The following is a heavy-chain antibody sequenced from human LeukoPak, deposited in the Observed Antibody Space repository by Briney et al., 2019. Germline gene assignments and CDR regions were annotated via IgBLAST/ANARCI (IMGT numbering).Heavy chain of an antibody. D-gene: IGHD6-19*01. CDR2: IYYSGST. CDR3: ASTRTGYSSGWDYYYYYMDV. V-gene: IGHV4-59*01. J-gene: IGHJ6*03. Sequence: SETLSLTCTVSGVSISSYYWSWIRQPPGKGLEWIGYIYYSGSTNYNPSLKSRVTISVDTSKNQYSLKLSSVTAADTAVYYCASTRTGYSSGWDYYYYYMDVWGKETTVTDS. CDR1: GVSISSYY.